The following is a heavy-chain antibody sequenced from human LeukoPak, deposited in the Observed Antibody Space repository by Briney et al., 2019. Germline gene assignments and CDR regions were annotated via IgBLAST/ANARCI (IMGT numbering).Heavy chain of an antibody. CDR2: ISGGGASI. V-gene: IGHV3-23*01. CDR3: AKDLATSGWYPSFDY. J-gene: IGHJ4*02. D-gene: IGHD6-19*01. Sequence: PGGSLRLSCAASGFTFSSYAMSWVRQAPGKGLEWVSTISGGGASIYYADSVKGRFTISRDISKNTLYLQMNSLRAEDTALYYCAKDLATSGWYPSFDYWGQGTLVTVSS. CDR1: GFTFSSYA.